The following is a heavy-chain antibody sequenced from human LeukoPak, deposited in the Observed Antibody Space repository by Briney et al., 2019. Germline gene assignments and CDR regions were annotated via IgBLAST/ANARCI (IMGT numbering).Heavy chain of an antibody. V-gene: IGHV3-23*01. CDR1: GFTFSSYA. Sequence: PGGSLRFSCAASGFTFSSYAMSWVRQAPGKGLEWVSAISGSGGSTYLAHSVKGRFNISTDQSNTSLYPEMNSLRAHDTAVYYCAGASTNNWENFFDFWGQGTLVTVSS. J-gene: IGHJ4*02. D-gene: IGHD1-1*01. CDR2: ISGSGGST. CDR3: AGASTNNWENFFDF.